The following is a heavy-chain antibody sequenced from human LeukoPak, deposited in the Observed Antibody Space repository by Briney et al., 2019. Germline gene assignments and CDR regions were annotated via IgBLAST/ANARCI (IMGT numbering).Heavy chain of an antibody. CDR3: ARDMLPYYYDSSGFDY. D-gene: IGHD3-22*01. V-gene: IGHV1-69*13. CDR2: IIPIFGTA. J-gene: IGHJ4*02. Sequence: GASVKVSCKASGYTFTSYAMNWVRRAPGQGLEWMGGIIPIFGTANYAQKFQGRVTITADESTSTAYMELSSLRSEDTAVYYCARDMLPYYYDSSGFDYWGQGTLVTVSS. CDR1: GYTFTSYA.